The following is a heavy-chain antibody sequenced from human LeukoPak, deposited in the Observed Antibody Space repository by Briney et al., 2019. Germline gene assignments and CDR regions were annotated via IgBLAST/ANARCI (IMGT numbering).Heavy chain of an antibody. CDR2: ISGSGGST. D-gene: IGHD6-13*01. CDR3: AKDGYSSCCXYWFXX. V-gene: IGHV3-23*01. Sequence: AGGSLRLSCAASGFTFSSYAMSWVRQAPGKGLEWVSAISGSGGSTYYADSVKGRFTIPRDNSKNTLYLQINSLRAEDTAVYYCAKDGYSSCCXYWFXXWGQGTLVT. J-gene: IGHJ5*02. CDR1: GFTFSSYA.